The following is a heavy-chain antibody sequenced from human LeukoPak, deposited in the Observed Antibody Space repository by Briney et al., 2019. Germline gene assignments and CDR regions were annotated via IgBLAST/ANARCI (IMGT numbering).Heavy chain of an antibody. CDR2: IESKTGGGPT. D-gene: IGHD1-1*01. V-gene: IGHV3-15*04. CDR3: TTTEGTGTTGLFDY. J-gene: IGHJ4*02. Sequence: PGGSLSLFCAASVFTYSNAWMSWARQAPGKGLEWVGCIESKTGGGPTDYAAPVKGRFTISRDDSKNTLYLQINSLKTEDTAVYYCTTTEGTGTTGLFDYWGQGTLVTVSS. CDR1: VFTYSNAW.